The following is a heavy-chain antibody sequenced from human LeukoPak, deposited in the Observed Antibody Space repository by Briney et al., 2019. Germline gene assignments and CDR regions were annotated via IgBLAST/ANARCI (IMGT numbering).Heavy chain of an antibody. D-gene: IGHD3-9*01. CDR3: ARVYDVLTGGFDH. CDR1: GFTFRRYD. Sequence: NPGGSLRLSCASSGFTFRRYDMNWVRQAPGKGLEWVSFISSSMISIHYADSVQGRFTISRDNAKNILYLQMNSLRAEDTAIYYCARVYDVLTGGFDHWGQGALVTVSS. CDR2: ISSSMISI. J-gene: IGHJ4*02. V-gene: IGHV3-21*01.